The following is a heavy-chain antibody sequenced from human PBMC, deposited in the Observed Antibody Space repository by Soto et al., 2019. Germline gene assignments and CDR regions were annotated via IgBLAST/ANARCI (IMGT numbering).Heavy chain of an antibody. CDR2: INPNSGGT. CDR1: GYTFTGYY. CDR3: ARSPAPISYDSSGYYKV. D-gene: IGHD3-22*01. V-gene: IGHV1-2*04. Sequence: ASVKVSCKASGYTFTGYYMHWVRQAPGQGLEWMGWINPNSGGTNYAQKFQGWVTMTRDTSISTAYMELSRLRSDDTAVYYCARSPAPISYDSSGYYKVWGQGTLVTVSS. J-gene: IGHJ4*02.